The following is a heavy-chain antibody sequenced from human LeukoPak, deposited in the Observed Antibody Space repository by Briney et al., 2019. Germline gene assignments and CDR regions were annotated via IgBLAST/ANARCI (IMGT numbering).Heavy chain of an antibody. CDR1: GGSISSSSYY. V-gene: IGHV4-39*01. Sequence: SETLSLTCTVSGGSISSSSYYWGWIRQPPGKGLEWIGSIYYSGSTYYNPSLKSRVTISVDTSKNQFSLKLSSVTAADTAVYYCAMLVPAAITPFEGIAAAGNVVDYWGQGTLVTVSS. J-gene: IGHJ4*02. CDR2: IYYSGST. D-gene: IGHD6-13*01. CDR3: AMLVPAAITPFEGIAAAGNVVDY.